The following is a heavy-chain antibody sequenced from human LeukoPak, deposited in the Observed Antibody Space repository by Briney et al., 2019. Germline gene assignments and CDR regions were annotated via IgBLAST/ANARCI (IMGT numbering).Heavy chain of an antibody. D-gene: IGHD1-26*01. Sequence: ASVKASCKVSGYTLTELSMHWVRQAPGKGLEWMGGFDPEDGETIYAQKFQGRVTMTEDTSTDTAYMELSSLRSEDTAVYYCATLLNRYSGSYHYYYYGMDVWGQGTTVTVSS. V-gene: IGHV1-24*01. J-gene: IGHJ6*02. CDR1: GYTLTELS. CDR2: FDPEDGET. CDR3: ATLLNRYSGSYHYYYYGMDV.